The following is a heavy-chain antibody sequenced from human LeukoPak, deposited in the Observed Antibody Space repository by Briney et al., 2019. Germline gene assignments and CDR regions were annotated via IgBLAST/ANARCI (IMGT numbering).Heavy chain of an antibody. V-gene: IGHV1-2*02. Sequence: ASVKVSCKASGYTFTGYYMHWVRQAPGQGLEWMGWINPNSGGTNYAQKFQGRVTMTRDTSISTAYMELSRLRSDDTAVYYCARDGMYYDFWSGYYTGRGMDVWGQGTTVTVSS. J-gene: IGHJ6*02. CDR1: GYTFTGYY. CDR2: INPNSGGT. D-gene: IGHD3-3*01. CDR3: ARDGMYYDFWSGYYTGRGMDV.